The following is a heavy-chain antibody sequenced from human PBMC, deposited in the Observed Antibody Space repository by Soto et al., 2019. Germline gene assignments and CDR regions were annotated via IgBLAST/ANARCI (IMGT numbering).Heavy chain of an antibody. D-gene: IGHD6-13*01. V-gene: IGHV3-48*01. CDR2: ISSSSSTI. CDR1: GFTFSSYG. Sequence: LRLSCAASGFTFSSYGMHWVRQAPGKGLEWVSYISSSSSTIYYADSVKGRFTISRDNAKNSLYLQMNSLRAEDTAVYYCARHPERIAQIGWFDPWGQGTLVTVSS. J-gene: IGHJ5*02. CDR3: ARHPERIAQIGWFDP.